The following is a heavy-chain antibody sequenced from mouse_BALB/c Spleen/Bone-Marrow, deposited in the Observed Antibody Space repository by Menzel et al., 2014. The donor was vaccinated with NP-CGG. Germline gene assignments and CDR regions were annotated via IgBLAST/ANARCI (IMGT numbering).Heavy chain of an antibody. CDR1: GYTFTSYW. J-gene: IGHJ2*01. Sequence: QVQLKESGAELAKPWASVKMSCKASGYTFTSYWMHWVKQRPGQGLEWIGYINPSTGYTEYNQKFKDKATLTADKSSSTAYMQLSSLTSEDSAVYYCARSYYGYLYYFDYWGQGTTLTVSS. D-gene: IGHD1-2*01. CDR2: INPSTGYT. CDR3: ARSYYGYLYYFDY. V-gene: IGHV1-7*01.